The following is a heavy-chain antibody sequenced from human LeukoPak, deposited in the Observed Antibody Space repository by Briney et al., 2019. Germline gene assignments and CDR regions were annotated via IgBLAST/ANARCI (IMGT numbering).Heavy chain of an antibody. CDR3: ARDEFVGGYGGLSGSLVY. J-gene: IGHJ4*02. Sequence: RASVKVSCKASGYTFTSYGISWVRQAPGQGLEWMGWISAYNGNTNYAQKLQGRVTITADKSTSTAYMELSSLRSEDTAVYYCARDEFVGGYGGLSGSLVYWGQGTLVTVSS. CDR2: ISAYNGNT. V-gene: IGHV1-18*01. CDR1: GYTFTSYG. D-gene: IGHD4-23*01.